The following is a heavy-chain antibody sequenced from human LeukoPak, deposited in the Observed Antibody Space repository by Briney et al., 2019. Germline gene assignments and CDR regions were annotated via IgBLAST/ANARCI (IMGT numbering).Heavy chain of an antibody. J-gene: IGHJ4*02. D-gene: IGHD3-9*01. CDR1: GGSISSYY. CDR2: IYYSGST. Sequence: SETLSLTCTVSGGSISSYYLSWIRQPPGKGLEWIGYIYYSGSTNYNPSLKSRVTISADTSKNQFSLKLSSVTAADTAVYYCARSKDILTGYCFDYWGQGTLVTVSS. V-gene: IGHV4-59*01. CDR3: ARSKDILTGYCFDY.